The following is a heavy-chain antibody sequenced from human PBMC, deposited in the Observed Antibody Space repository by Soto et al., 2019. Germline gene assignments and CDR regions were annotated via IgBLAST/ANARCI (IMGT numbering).Heavy chain of an antibody. Sequence: QVYLVESGGGVVQPGRSLRLSCAASGVPFSTYAMHWVRHAPGKGLEWVAVVWYDGTDKNYADSVKARFTICRDNSKSTLYLQMAHLRGEDTGVYNCAGTDCGSSACPSDFVGAVTVAYWGQGTPVTVSS. CDR1: GVPFSTYA. V-gene: IGHV3-33*01. J-gene: IGHJ4*02. CDR2: VWYDGTDK. CDR3: AGTDCGSSACPSDFVGAVTVAY. D-gene: IGHD1-26*01.